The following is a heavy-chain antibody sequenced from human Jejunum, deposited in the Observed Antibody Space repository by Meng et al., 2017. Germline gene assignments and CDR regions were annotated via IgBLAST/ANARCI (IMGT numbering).Heavy chain of an antibody. J-gene: IGHJ4*02. CDR3: AKDAISYNAYYFDS. V-gene: IGHV3-23*01. D-gene: IGHD3-10*01. CDR1: GFTFSNYV. Sequence: GESLKISCAASGFTFSNYVMSWVRQAPGKGLEWVAAVSAGGYTTYYADSVKGRLTISRDNSQNTVYLQMNSLRAEDTAVYYCAKDAISYNAYYFDSWGQGTLVTVSS. CDR2: VSAGGYTT.